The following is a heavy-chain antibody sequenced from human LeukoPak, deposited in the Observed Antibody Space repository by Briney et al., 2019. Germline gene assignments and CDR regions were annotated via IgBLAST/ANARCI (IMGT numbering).Heavy chain of an antibody. D-gene: IGHD2-2*02. CDR1: GFTFSSYG. CDR2: ISYDGSNK. V-gene: IGHV3-30*18. CDR3: AKGHNYCSGTSCYRMGKGGWFDP. Sequence: GGSLRLSCAASGFTFSSYGMHWVRQAPGKGLEWVAVISYDGSNKYYADSVKGRFTISRDNSKNTLYLQMNSLRAEDTAVYYCAKGHNYCSGTSCYRMGKGGWFDPWGQGTLVTVSS. J-gene: IGHJ5*02.